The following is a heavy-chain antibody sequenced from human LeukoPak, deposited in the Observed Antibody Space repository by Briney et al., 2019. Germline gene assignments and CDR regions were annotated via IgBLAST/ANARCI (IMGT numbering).Heavy chain of an antibody. J-gene: IGHJ5*02. CDR2: IYYSGST. V-gene: IGHV4-39*07. CDR1: GRSISSSSYY. CDR3: ARRGVVVVAATLWGDWFDP. D-gene: IGHD2-15*01. Sequence: PSETLSLSCTVSGRSISSSSYYWGWIRQPPGKGLEWIVSIYYSGSTYYNPSLKSRVTISVDTSKNQFSLKLSSVTAADTAVYYCARRGVVVVAATLWGDWFDPWGQGTLVTVSS.